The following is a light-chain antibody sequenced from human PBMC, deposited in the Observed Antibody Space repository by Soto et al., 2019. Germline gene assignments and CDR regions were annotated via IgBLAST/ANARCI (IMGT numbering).Light chain of an antibody. CDR2: DVS. J-gene: IGKJ4*01. Sequence: EIVLTQSPATLSLSPGERATLSCRASQSVGNSLAWYQQKPGQAPRLLIYDVSKRATGTPARFSVSGSGTDFTLTISSLQPEDFAFYSCQQRSSWPLTFGGGTSLEIK. V-gene: IGKV3-11*01. CDR3: QQRSSWPLT. CDR1: QSVGNS.